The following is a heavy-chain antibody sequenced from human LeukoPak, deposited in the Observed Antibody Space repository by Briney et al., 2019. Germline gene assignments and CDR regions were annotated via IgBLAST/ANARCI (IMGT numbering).Heavy chain of an antibody. CDR1: GFTFSSYG. CDR3: AKDQGSGWYWGRFDY. Sequence: GRSLRLSCAASGFTFSSYGMHWVRQAPGKGLEWVAVISYDGSNKYYADSVKGRFTISRDNSKNTLYLQMNSLRAEDTAVYYCAKDQGSGWYWGRFDYWGQGTLVTVSS. V-gene: IGHV3-30*18. CDR2: ISYDGSNK. J-gene: IGHJ4*02. D-gene: IGHD6-19*01.